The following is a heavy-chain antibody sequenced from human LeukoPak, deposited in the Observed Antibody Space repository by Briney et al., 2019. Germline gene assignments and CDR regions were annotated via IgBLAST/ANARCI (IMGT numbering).Heavy chain of an antibody. CDR1: GYTFTSYG. J-gene: IGHJ4*02. CDR2: ISAYNGNT. CDR3: ARDLRWLRFRWEYGCGY. V-gene: IGHV1-18*01. D-gene: IGHD5-12*01. Sequence: ASVKVSCKASGYTFTSYGISWVRQAPGQGLEWMGWISAYNGNTNYAQKLQGRVTMTTDTPTSTAYMELRSLRSDDTAVYYCARDLRWLRFRWEYGCGYWGQGTLVTVSS.